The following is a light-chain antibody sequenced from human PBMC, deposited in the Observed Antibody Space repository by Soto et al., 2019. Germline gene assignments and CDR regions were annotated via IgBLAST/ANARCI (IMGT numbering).Light chain of an antibody. CDR3: KHNNSYPWT. CDR1: QSISSW. Sequence: DIQMTQSPSTLSASVGDRVTITCRASQSISSWLAWYQQKPGKAPKLLIYDASSLESGVPSRFSGSGSGTESTPTITRLGPVVFATYYGKHNNSYPWTSAQGTKGEIK. J-gene: IGKJ1*01. CDR2: DAS. V-gene: IGKV1-5*01.